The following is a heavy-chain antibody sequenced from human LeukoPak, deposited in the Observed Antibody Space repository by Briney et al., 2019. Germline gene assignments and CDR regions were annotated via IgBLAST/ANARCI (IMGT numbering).Heavy chain of an antibody. CDR1: GYSFTSYW. J-gene: IGHJ1*01. CDR3: AGLYYSSSWYPGYFQH. CDR2: IYPGDSDT. V-gene: IGHV5-51*01. D-gene: IGHD6-13*01. Sequence: GESLKISCKGSGYSFTSYWIGWVRQMPGKGLEWMGIIYPGDSDTRYSPSFQGQVTISADKSISTAYLQWSSLKASDTAMYYCAGLYYSSSWYPGYFQHWGQGTLVTVSS.